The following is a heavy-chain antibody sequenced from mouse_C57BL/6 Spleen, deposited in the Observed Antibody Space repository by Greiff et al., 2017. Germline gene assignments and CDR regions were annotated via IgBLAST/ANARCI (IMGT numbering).Heavy chain of an antibody. CDR3: SSRAYGNSYAMDY. J-gene: IGHJ4*01. V-gene: IGHV1-50*01. CDR1: GYTFTSYW. CDR2: IDPSDSNT. Sequence: QVQLQQPGAELVKPGASVKLSCKASGYTFTSYWMQWVKQRPGQGLEWIGEIDPSDSNTNYNQKFKGKATLTVDTSSSTAYMQLSSLTSEDSAVYSCSSRAYGNSYAMDYWGQGTSVTVSS. D-gene: IGHD2-1*01.